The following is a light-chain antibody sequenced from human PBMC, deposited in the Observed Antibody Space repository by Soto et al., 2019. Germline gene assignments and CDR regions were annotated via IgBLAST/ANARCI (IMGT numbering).Light chain of an antibody. CDR3: QQYESYSPLT. Sequence: DIQMTQSPSTLSASVGDRVTITCRASQSISSWLAWYLKKPGKAPKLLIYKASGLESGVPSRFSGSCSGTDFTLTISSLHPDDFATYYCQQYESYSPLTFGGGTKVDIK. J-gene: IGKJ4*01. CDR1: QSISSW. V-gene: IGKV1-5*03. CDR2: KAS.